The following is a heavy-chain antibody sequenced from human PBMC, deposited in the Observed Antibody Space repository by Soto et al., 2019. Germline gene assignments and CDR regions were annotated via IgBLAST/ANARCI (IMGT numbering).Heavy chain of an antibody. CDR3: ARHMIEGEQPVYFDY. J-gene: IGHJ4*02. CDR2: IDPSDSYT. V-gene: IGHV5-10-1*01. Sequence: GESLKISCKGSGYSFTSYWISWVRQMPGKGLEWMGRIDPSDSYTNYSPSFQGHVTISADKSISTAYLQWSSLKASDTAMYYCARHMIEGEQPVYFDYWGQGTLGTV. D-gene: IGHD3-16*01. CDR1: GYSFTSYW.